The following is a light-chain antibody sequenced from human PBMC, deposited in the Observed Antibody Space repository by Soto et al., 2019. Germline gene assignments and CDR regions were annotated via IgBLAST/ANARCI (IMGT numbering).Light chain of an antibody. J-gene: IGLJ3*02. CDR2: EGS. CDR3: CAYAGSSTLV. V-gene: IGLV2-23*01. CDR1: ISDVGNYHL. Sequence: QSALTQPASVSGSPGQSITISCIGIISDVGNYHLVSWYQQHPGKAPKLIIYEGSKRPSGVSNRFSGSKSGNTASLTISGLQAEDEADYYCCAYAGSSTLVFGGGTKLTVL.